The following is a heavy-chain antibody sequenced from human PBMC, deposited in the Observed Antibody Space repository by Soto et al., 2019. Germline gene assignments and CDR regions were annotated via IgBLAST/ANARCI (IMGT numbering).Heavy chain of an antibody. CDR3: AKEYGSTWIDH. Sequence: PGESLKISCAASGFTFSSYAMHWVRQAPGKGLEWVAAMSYDGTKQYYVDSVKGRFTISRDNSRNTLFLQLNSLRDEDTAVYYCAKEYGSTWIDHWGQGTPVTVSS. CDR1: GFTFSSYA. J-gene: IGHJ4*02. V-gene: IGHV3-30*04. CDR2: MSYDGTKQ. D-gene: IGHD6-13*01.